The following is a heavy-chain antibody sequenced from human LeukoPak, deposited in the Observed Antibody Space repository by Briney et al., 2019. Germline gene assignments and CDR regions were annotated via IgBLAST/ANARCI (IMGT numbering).Heavy chain of an antibody. D-gene: IGHD6-13*01. CDR3: ARLGAAAGYYYYYMDV. CDR1: GGSISSYY. J-gene: IGHJ6*03. CDR2: IYYSGST. Sequence: VKPSETLSLTCTVSGGSISSYYWSWIRQPPGKGLEWIGYIYYSGSTNYNPSLKSRATISVDTSKNQFSLKLSSVTAADTAVYYCARLGAAAGYYYYYMDVWGKGTTVTVSS. V-gene: IGHV4-59*08.